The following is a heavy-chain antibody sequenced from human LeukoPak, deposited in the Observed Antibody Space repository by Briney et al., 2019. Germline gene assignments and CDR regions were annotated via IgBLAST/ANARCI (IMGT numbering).Heavy chain of an antibody. J-gene: IGHJ2*01. V-gene: IGHV3-7*05. CDR1: GFTFSSYW. CDR2: IKEDGGEK. Sequence: PGGSLRLSCPASGFTFSSYWMSWVRQAPGKGLEWVANIKEDGGEKYYVDSVKGRFTISRDNAKNSLYLQMDSLRADDTAVYYCARARYLDLRGRGTLVTVSS. CDR3: ARARYLDL.